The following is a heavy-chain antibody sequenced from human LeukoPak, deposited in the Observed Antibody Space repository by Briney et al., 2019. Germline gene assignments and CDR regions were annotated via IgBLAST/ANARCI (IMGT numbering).Heavy chain of an antibody. D-gene: IGHD2-2*01. V-gene: IGHV3-9*01. CDR1: GFTFDDYA. Sequence: GGSLRLSCAASGFTFDDYAMHWVRQAPGKGLEWVSGISWNSGSIGYADSVKGRFTISRDNAKNSLYLQMNSLRAEDTALYYCAKDIGPGAYCSSTSCYAMDVWGKGTTVTVSS. CDR2: ISWNSGSI. J-gene: IGHJ6*03. CDR3: AKDIGPGAYCSSTSCYAMDV.